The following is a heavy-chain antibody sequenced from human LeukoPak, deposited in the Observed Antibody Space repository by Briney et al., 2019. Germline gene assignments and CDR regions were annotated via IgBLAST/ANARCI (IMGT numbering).Heavy chain of an antibody. CDR2: INPNSGGT. D-gene: IGHD1-26*01. CDR3: AGTMGAQQAFYH. Sequence: GASVKVSCKASGYTFTGYYMHWVRQAPGQGLEWMGWINPNSGGTNYAQKFQGRVTMTRDTSISTAYMELRSLRSDDTAVYYCAGTMGAQQAFYHRGQGTLVTGSS. CDR1: GYTFTGYY. V-gene: IGHV1-2*02. J-gene: IGHJ4*02.